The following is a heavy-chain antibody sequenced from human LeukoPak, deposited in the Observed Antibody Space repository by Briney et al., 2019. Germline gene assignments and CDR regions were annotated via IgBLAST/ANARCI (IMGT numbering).Heavy chain of an antibody. J-gene: IGHJ4*02. CDR2: IWSDRSNR. CDR3: AKDAQRGFDYSNSLDN. Sequence: PGRSLRLSCATSGFTFSHYGMHWVRQAPGKGLEWVAVIWSDRSNRYYGDAVKGRFTISRDNFQRTVYMQMNSLRAEDTAVYYCAKDAQRGFDYSNSLDNWGQGTLVTVSS. CDR1: GFTFSHYG. D-gene: IGHD4-11*01. V-gene: IGHV3-33*06.